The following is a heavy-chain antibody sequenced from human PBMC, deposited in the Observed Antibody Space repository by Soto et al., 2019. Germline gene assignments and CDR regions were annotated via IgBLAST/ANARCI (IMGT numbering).Heavy chain of an antibody. V-gene: IGHV4-34*01. D-gene: IGHD6-6*01. CDR1: SGSLSGYY. Sequence: PSETLSLTCSFYSGSLSGYYWSWIRQPPGKGLEWIGEISQSGTTNYSPSLKSRVSISVDTSKNQFSLNLTSLTAADTAVYYCARAPKVSGSAQTRPDFWGQGSLVTVSS. J-gene: IGHJ4*02. CDR2: ISQSGTT. CDR3: ARAPKVSGSAQTRPDF.